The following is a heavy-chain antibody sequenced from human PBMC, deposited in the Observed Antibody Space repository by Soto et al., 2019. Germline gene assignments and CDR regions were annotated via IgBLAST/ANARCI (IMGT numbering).Heavy chain of an antibody. Sequence: GGSLRLSCTASGFRFSLFWMSWVRQTPGKGLEWVANINEDGSEKFFADSVKGRFTISRDNAKNSLSLQMNSLTADDTAVYYCARTGWPQSSYYFDYWGQGTLVTVSS. CDR3: ARTGWPQSSYYFDY. V-gene: IGHV3-7*03. CDR1: GFRFSLFW. CDR2: INEDGSEK. D-gene: IGHD3-16*01. J-gene: IGHJ4*02.